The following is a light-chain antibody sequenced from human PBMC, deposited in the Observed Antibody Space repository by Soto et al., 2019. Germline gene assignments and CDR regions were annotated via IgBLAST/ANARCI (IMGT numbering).Light chain of an antibody. J-gene: IGKJ3*01. CDR2: AAS. CDR3: QKYNSAPFT. CDR1: QDISDY. Sequence: DIQMTQSPSSLSASVGDSVTITCRASQDISDYLAWYQQRPGKVPKLLIYAASTLQPGVPSRFSGSGSGTDFTFTISGLQPEDVASYYCQKYNSAPFTFGPGTKVDI. V-gene: IGKV1-27*01.